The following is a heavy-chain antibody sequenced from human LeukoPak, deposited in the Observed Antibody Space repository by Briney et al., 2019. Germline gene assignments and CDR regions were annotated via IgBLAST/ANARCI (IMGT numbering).Heavy chain of an antibody. CDR2: FDPEDGET. CDR1: GYTLTELS. V-gene: IGHV1-24*01. CDR3: ATRAGGSGGAHDYYYYYGMDV. D-gene: IGHD2-15*01. J-gene: IGHJ6*02. Sequence: ASVKVSCKVSGYTLTELSMHWVRQAPGNGLEWMGGFDPEDGETIYAQKFQGRVTMTEDTSTDTAYMELSSLRSEDTAVYYCATRAGGSGGAHDYYYYYGMDVWGQGTTVTVSS.